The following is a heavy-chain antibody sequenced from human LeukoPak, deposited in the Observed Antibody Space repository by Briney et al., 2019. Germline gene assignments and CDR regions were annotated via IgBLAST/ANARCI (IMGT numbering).Heavy chain of an antibody. V-gene: IGHV3-30-3*01. J-gene: IGHJ4*02. CDR3: ARRSSGSPPYYFGY. D-gene: IGHD1-26*01. CDR1: GFTFSSYA. CDR2: ISYDGSNK. Sequence: GGSLRLSCAASGFTFSSYAMHWVRQAPGKGLEWVAVISYDGSNKYYADSVKGRFTISRDNSKNTLYLQMNSLRAEDTAVYYCARRSSGSPPYYFGYWGQGTLVTVSS.